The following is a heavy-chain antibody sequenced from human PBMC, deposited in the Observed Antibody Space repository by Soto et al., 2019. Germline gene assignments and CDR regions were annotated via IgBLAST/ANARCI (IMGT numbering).Heavy chain of an antibody. V-gene: IGHV3-30*18. J-gene: IGHJ4*02. D-gene: IGHD4-17*01. Sequence: QVQLVESGGGGVQPGRSLRLSCPASGFTFSSYGMHGVRQAPGKGLEWVAVISYDGSNKYYADSVKGRFTISRDNSKNTLYLQMNSLRAEDTAVYYCAKDLGDYGDYFDYWGQGTLVTVSS. CDR2: ISYDGSNK. CDR3: AKDLGDYGDYFDY. CDR1: GFTFSSYG.